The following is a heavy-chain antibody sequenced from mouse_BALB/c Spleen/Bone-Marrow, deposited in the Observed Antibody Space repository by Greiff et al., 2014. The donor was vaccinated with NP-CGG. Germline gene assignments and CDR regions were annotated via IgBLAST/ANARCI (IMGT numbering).Heavy chain of an antibody. CDR1: GYSFTGYT. V-gene: IGHV1-18*01. J-gene: IGHJ4*01. CDR3: ARTVPYYRYDRYAMDY. Sequence: EVQLQQSGPELVKPGASMKISCKASGYSFTGYTMNWVKQRHGKNLEWIGLINPYNGGTSYNQKFKGKATLTVDKSSSTAYMEPLSLTLEDSAVYYCARTVPYYRYDRYAMDYWGQGTSVTVSS. D-gene: IGHD2-14*01. CDR2: INPYNGGT.